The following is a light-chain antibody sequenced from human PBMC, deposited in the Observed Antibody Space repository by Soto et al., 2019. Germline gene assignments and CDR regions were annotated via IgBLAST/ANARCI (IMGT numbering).Light chain of an antibody. V-gene: IGKV1-5*03. J-gene: IGKJ2*01. CDR2: KAS. CDR3: QQYNSYSPYT. Sequence: EIQMTQSPSTLSASVGDRVTITCRASQSISSWLAWYQQKPGKAPKLLIYKASSLESGVPSRFSGSGSGTEFTLTISSLQPDNFATYYCQQYNSYSPYTFGQGTKVDIK. CDR1: QSISSW.